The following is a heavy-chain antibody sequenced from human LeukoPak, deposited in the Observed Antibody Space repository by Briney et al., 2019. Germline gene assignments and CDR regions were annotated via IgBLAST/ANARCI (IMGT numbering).Heavy chain of an antibody. CDR3: ARVSGSGDIDY. CDR1: GGSISSSSYY. D-gene: IGHD3-10*01. V-gene: IGHV4-30-4*08. J-gene: IGHJ4*02. CDR2: IYYSGST. Sequence: PSETLSLTCTVSGGSISSSSYYWGWIRQPPGKGLEWIGYIYYSGSTYYNPSLKSRVTISVDTSKNQFSLKLSSVTAADTAVYYCARVSGSGDIDYWGQGTLDTVSS.